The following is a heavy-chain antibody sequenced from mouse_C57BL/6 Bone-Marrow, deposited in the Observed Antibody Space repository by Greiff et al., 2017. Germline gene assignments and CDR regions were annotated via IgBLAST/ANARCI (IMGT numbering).Heavy chain of an antibody. V-gene: IGHV1-64*01. J-gene: IGHJ4*01. Sequence: QVQLQQPGAELVKPGASVTLSCKASGYTFTSYWMHWVKQRPGQGLEWIGMIHPNSGSTNYNEKFKSKATLTVDKSSSTAYMQLSSLTSEDSAVYYCARRVLYYAMDYWGQGTSVTVSS. CDR1: GYTFTSYW. D-gene: IGHD2-14*01. CDR3: ARRVLYYAMDY. CDR2: IHPNSGST.